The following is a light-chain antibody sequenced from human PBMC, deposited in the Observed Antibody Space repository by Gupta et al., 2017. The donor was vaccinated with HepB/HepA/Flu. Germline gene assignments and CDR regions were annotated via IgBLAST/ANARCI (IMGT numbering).Light chain of an antibody. V-gene: IGLV1-40*01. J-gene: IGLJ1*01. CDR2: GDS. CDR1: SPNIGAGYD. Sequence: HSVLTQPPSVSGAPGQGVTIPCPGSSPNIGAGYDVHWYQQLSGTAPKLLIYGDSNRPSGVPDRFSGSKSGTSASLAITGLQAEDEADYYCQSYDSSLSGSRVFGTGTKITVL. CDR3: QSYDSSLSGSRV.